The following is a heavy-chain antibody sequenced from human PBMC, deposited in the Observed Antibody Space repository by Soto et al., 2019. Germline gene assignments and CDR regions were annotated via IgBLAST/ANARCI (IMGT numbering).Heavy chain of an antibody. D-gene: IGHD4-17*01. J-gene: IGHJ4*02. CDR3: AIYDDSGDNWFDY. Sequence: QVPLVESGGGVGQPGRSLRLACAAYGFTFRRYGMHWDRHAPGKGLEWVGVILDDGSDQNYVDSVKGRFTISRDNSKNSIYLKMTCLRAEDPAVYDWAIYDDSGDNWFDYWGQGTLVTVSS. CDR1: GFTFRRYG. CDR2: ILDDGSDQ. V-gene: IGHV3-33*01.